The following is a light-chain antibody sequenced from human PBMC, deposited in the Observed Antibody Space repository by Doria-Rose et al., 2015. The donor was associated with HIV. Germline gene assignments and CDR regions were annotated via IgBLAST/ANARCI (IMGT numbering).Light chain of an antibody. Sequence: AIRMTQSPSSLSASTGDRVTITCRASQDIGNYLAWYQQKPGKAPKLLIYAASTLQSGVPPRFSGSGSGTDFTLTISYLQSEDFATYYCQQYYSYSPTFGQGTKVEVK. V-gene: IGKV1-8*01. CDR3: QQYYSYSPT. J-gene: IGKJ1*01. CDR2: AAS. CDR1: QDIGNY.